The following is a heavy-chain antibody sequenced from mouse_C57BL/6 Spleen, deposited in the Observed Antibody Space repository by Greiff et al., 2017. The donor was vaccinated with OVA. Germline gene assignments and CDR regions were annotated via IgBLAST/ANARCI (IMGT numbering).Heavy chain of an antibody. J-gene: IGHJ4*01. Sequence: QVQLQQSGAELVKPGASVKMSCKASGYTFTSYWITWVKQRPGQGLEWLGDIYPGSGSTNYNEKFKSKATLTVDTASSTAYMQLSSLTSEDSAVYYCARSEFRAMDYWGQGTSVTVSS. CDR2: IYPGSGST. CDR3: ARSEFRAMDY. V-gene: IGHV1-55*01. CDR1: GYTFTSYW.